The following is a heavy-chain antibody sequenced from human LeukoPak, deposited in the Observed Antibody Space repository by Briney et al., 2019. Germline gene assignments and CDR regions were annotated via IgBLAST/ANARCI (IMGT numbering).Heavy chain of an antibody. V-gene: IGHV1-69*13. CDR1: GGTFSSYA. CDR3: ARDGISGTYYAAFDY. Sequence: ASVKVSCKASGGTFSSYAISWVRQAPGQGLEWMGGIIPIFGTANYAQKFRGRVTITADESTSTAYMELSSLRSEDTAVYYCARDGISGTYYAAFDYWGQGTLVTVSS. D-gene: IGHD1-26*01. J-gene: IGHJ4*02. CDR2: IIPIFGTA.